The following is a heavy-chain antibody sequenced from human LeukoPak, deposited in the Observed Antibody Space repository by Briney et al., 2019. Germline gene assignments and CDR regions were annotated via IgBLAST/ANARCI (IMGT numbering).Heavy chain of an antibody. Sequence: SETLSLTCTVSGGSISSGDYYWSWIRQPPGKGLEWIGYIYYSGSTYYNPSLKSRVTISVDTSKNQCSLKLSSVTAADTAIYYCARTVAGKLVFAYWGQGTLVTVSS. CDR3: ARTVAGKLVFAY. CDR1: GGSISSGDYY. CDR2: IYYSGST. J-gene: IGHJ4*02. D-gene: IGHD6-19*01. V-gene: IGHV4-30-4*01.